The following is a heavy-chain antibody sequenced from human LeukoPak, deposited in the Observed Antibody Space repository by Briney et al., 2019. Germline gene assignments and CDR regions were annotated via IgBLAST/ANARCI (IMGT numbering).Heavy chain of an antibody. CDR3: ASLGYCSSTSCDNYYYYYYGMDV. D-gene: IGHD2-2*01. Sequence: PGGSLRLSCAASGFTFSSYSMNWVRQAPGKGLEWVSSISSSSSYIYYADSVKGRFTISRDNAKNSLYLQMNGLRAEDTAVYYCASLGYCSSTSCDNYYYYYYGMDVWGQGTTVTVSS. V-gene: IGHV3-21*01. CDR1: GFTFSSYS. CDR2: ISSSSSYI. J-gene: IGHJ6*02.